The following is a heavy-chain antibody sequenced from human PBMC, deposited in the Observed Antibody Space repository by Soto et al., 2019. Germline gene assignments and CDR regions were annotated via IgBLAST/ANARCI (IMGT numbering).Heavy chain of an antibody. D-gene: IGHD2-15*01. Sequence: QVQLVQSGAEVKKPGASVKVSCKASGYTFTNSDINWVRQAPGQGLETMGWMNPDSGHAAYAQKFQGRVTLTTSTSTSTVYMEMRSLGSEDTAVYYCARRPHCSGGICYYGLDNWGQGTLVTVSS. CDR2: MNPDSGHA. V-gene: IGHV1-8*01. CDR1: GYTFTNSD. J-gene: IGHJ4*02. CDR3: ARRPHCSGGICYYGLDN.